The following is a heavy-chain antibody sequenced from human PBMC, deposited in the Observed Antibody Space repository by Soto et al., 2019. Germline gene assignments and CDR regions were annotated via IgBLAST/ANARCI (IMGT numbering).Heavy chain of an antibody. J-gene: IGHJ6*02. V-gene: IGHV3-21*01. CDR3: AILAVAGSGYYYGMDV. D-gene: IGHD6-19*01. CDR2: ISSSSSYI. Sequence: GGSLRLSCAASGFTFSSYSMNWVRQAPGKGLEWVSSISSSSSYIYYADSVKGRFTISRDNAKNSLYLQMNSLRAEDTAVYYCAILAVAGSGYYYGMDVWGQGTTVTVSS. CDR1: GFTFSSYS.